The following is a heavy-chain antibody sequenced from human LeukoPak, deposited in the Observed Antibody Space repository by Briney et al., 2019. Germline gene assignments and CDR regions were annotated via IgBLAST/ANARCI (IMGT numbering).Heavy chain of an antibody. CDR2: ISAYNGNT. CDR3: ASIPGRDFWSGDNWFDP. D-gene: IGHD3-3*01. Sequence: GASVKVSCKASGYTFTSYGISWVRQAPGQGLEWMGWISAYNGNTNYAQNLQGRVTMTTDTSTSTAYMELRSLRSDDTAVYYCASIPGRDFWSGDNWFDPWGQGTLVTVSS. J-gene: IGHJ5*02. V-gene: IGHV1-18*01. CDR1: GYTFTSYG.